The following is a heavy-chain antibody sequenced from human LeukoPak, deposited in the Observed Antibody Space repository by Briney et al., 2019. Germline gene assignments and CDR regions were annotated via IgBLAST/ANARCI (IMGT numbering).Heavy chain of an antibody. CDR1: GFTFSSYA. Sequence: GGSLRLSCAASGFTFSSYAMHWVRQAPGKGLEWVAVISYDGSNKYYADSVKGRFTISRDNSKNTLYLQMNSLRAEDTAVYYCASVAVAGLGGDYWGQGTLVTASS. CDR2: ISYDGSNK. V-gene: IGHV3-30-3*01. CDR3: ASVAVAGLGGDY. D-gene: IGHD6-19*01. J-gene: IGHJ4*02.